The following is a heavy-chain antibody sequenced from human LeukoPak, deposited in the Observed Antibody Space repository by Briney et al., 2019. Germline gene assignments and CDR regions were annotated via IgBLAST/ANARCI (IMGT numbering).Heavy chain of an antibody. V-gene: IGHV3-23*01. CDR2: ISGSGSSA. CDR1: TFTFRSYW. CDR3: AQSPSGWYQFDY. D-gene: IGHD6-19*01. J-gene: IGHJ4*02. Sequence: PGGSLRLSCAASTFTFRSYWMSWVRQAPGKGLEWVSVISGSGSSAYYADSVRGRFTISRDNSKNMLYLQMNSLRAEDTAVYYCAQSPSGWYQFDYWGQGTLVTVSS.